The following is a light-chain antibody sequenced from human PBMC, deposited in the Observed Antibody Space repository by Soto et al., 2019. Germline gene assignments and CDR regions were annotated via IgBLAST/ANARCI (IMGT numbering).Light chain of an antibody. V-gene: IGKV3-15*01. Sequence: EIVMTQSPATLSVSPGERATLSCRASQSVSTKLAWYQQKPGQAPRLLIYGASTRAADIAARFSGSGSGTEFTLTISSLQYEDFAVYYCHQYNNWLRGTFGQGTKVEIK. CDR1: QSVSTK. CDR2: GAS. J-gene: IGKJ1*01. CDR3: HQYNNWLRGT.